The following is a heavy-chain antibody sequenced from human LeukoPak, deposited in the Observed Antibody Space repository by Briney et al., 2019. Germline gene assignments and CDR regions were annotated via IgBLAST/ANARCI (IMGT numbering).Heavy chain of an antibody. D-gene: IGHD1-26*01. V-gene: IGHV3-23*01. J-gene: IGHJ4*02. CDR2: INDSGGRT. Sequence: GGSLRLSCAASGFSFSSYAMTWVRQAPGKGLEWVSGINDSGGRTYYADSVKGRFTISRDNSRNTLYLQMNSLRAEDTAVYHCARDSGSYLQPTDYWGQGTLVTVSS. CDR3: ARDSGSYLQPTDY. CDR1: GFSFSSYA.